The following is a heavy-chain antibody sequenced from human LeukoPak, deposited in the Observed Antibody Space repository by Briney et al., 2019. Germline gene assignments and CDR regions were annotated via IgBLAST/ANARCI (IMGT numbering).Heavy chain of an antibody. CDR3: ARVRSLIVVVTAGAFDI. CDR2: INPSGGST. Sequence: ASVKVSCKASGYTFTSYYIHWVRQAPGQGLEWMGIINPSGGSTSYAQKFQGRVTMTRDTSTRTVYMELSSLRSEDTAVYYCARVRSLIVVVTAGAFDIWGQGTMVTVSS. CDR1: GYTFTSYY. J-gene: IGHJ3*02. D-gene: IGHD2-21*02. V-gene: IGHV1-46*01.